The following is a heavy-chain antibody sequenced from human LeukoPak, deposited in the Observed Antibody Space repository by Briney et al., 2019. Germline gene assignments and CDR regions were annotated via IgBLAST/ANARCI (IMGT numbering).Heavy chain of an antibody. CDR1: GGSISSSSYY. CDR3: HFEDYYDSSGYIP. CDR2: IYYSGST. D-gene: IGHD3-22*01. Sequence: SETLSLSCTVSGGSISSSSYYWGWNRQPPGKGLEWIGSIYYSGSTYYNPSLKSRVTISVDTSKNQFSLKLSSVTAADTAVYYCHFEDYYDSSGYIPWGQGTLVTVSS. V-gene: IGHV4-39*01. J-gene: IGHJ5*02.